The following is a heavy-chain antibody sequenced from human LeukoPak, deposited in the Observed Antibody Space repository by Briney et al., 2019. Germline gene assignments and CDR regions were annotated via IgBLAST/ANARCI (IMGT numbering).Heavy chain of an antibody. J-gene: IGHJ4*02. CDR1: GFTLSNYG. CDR3: ARDYIWAYDY. D-gene: IGHD3-10*01. CDR2: ISYDGSEN. V-gene: IGHV3-30*03. Sequence: GGSLRLSCAASGFTLSNYGMHWVRQAPGKGLEWVAVISYDGSENYYADSVKGRFTISRDNAKNSLFLQMNSLRDDDTAVYFCARDYIWAYDYWGQGTLVTVSS.